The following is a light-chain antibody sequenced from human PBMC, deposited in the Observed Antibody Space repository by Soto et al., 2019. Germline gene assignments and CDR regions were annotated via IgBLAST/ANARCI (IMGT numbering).Light chain of an antibody. Sequence: AIQMTQSPSSLSASVGDRVTITCRASQGIRSDLGWYQQKPGIAPKLLIYGASTLQSGVPSRFSGSGSGTDFTPTISSLQPEDFATYYCLQDYNYPHTFGQGTKVDIK. CDR1: QGIRSD. J-gene: IGKJ2*01. V-gene: IGKV1-6*01. CDR3: LQDYNYPHT. CDR2: GAS.